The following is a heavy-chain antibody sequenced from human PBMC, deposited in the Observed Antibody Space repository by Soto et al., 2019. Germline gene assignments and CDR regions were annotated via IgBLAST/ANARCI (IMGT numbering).Heavy chain of an antibody. CDR3: AKPSSSWFYFDY. J-gene: IGHJ4*02. V-gene: IGHV3-23*01. Sequence: GGSLRLSCAASGFTFSSYAMSWVRQAPGKGLEWVSAISGSGGSTYYADSVKGRFTISRDNSKNTLYLQMNSLRAEATAVYYCAKPSSSWFYFDYWGQGTLVTVSS. CDR1: GFTFSSYA. CDR2: ISGSGGST. D-gene: IGHD6-13*01.